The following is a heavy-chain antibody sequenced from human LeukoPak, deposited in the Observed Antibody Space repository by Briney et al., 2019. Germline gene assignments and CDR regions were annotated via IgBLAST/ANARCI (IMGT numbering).Heavy chain of an antibody. J-gene: IGHJ4*02. V-gene: IGHV3-64D*09. D-gene: IGHD4-17*01. CDR1: GFTFSSYA. CDR3: VKVRPYGDYPAAFDY. CDR2: KCSNGGST. Sequence: RGSLRLSCSASGFTFSSYAMHWVRQAPGKGLEYVSGKCSNGGSTYYADSVKGRFTISRDNSKNTLYLQMSSLRAVDTAVYYCVKVRPYGDYPAAFDYWGQGTLVTVSS.